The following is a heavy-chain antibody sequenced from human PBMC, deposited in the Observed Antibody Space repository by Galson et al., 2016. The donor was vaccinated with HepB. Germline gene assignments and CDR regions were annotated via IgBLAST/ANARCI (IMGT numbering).Heavy chain of an antibody. CDR3: AGGVCAASICYVIWFDP. CDR2: IKGDGSRR. D-gene: IGHD3-3*02. Sequence: SLRLSCAASGFSLSNYWMSWLRQAPGKGLEWVANIKGDGSRRYYADSVKGRFTVSRDNTKNSLFLQMNSLRAEDTGVYHYAGGVCAASICYVIWFDPWGQGTPVTFSS. J-gene: IGHJ5*02. CDR1: GFSLSNYW. V-gene: IGHV3-7*01.